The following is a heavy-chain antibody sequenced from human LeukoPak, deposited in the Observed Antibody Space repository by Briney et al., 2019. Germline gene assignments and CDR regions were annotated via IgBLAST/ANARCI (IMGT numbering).Heavy chain of an antibody. Sequence: ASVKVCCYASGYSFTSYGISWVRQAPGQGHERMGWISAYNGNTNYAQKLQGRVTMTTDTSTSTAYMELRSLRSDDTAVYFWARGGLYYDSETVAYYYMDVWGKGTTVTVSS. J-gene: IGHJ6*03. CDR2: ISAYNGNT. D-gene: IGHD3-22*01. CDR3: ARGGLYYDSETVAYYYMDV. CDR1: GYSFTSYG. V-gene: IGHV1-18*01.